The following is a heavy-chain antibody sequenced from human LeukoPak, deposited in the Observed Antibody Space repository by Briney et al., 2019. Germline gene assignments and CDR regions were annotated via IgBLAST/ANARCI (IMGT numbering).Heavy chain of an antibody. V-gene: IGHV3-30-3*01. CDR1: RFTFSTYS. CDR3: ARNNGMDV. J-gene: IGHJ6*02. Sequence: GRSLRLSCAASRFTFSTYSMHWVRQAPGKGLEWVAIISYDGSNKYYADSVKGRFTISRDNSKNTLYLQMNSLRAEDTALYHCARNNGMDVWGQGTTVIVSS. CDR2: ISYDGSNK.